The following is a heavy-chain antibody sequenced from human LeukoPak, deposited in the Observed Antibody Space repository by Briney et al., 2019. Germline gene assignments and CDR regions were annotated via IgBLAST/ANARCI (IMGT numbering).Heavy chain of an antibody. V-gene: IGHV3-23*01. CDR3: AKSAYWSNPYYFDY. Sequence: PGGSLRLSCAASGFTFANYAMTWVRQAPGKGLEWVSTISGSGSTTYYADSVKGRFTISRDTSKNTLYLQMNSLRAEDTAVYYCAKSAYWSNPYYFDYWGQGTLVTVSS. D-gene: IGHD2-2*01. CDR2: ISGSGSTT. CDR1: GFTFANYA. J-gene: IGHJ4*02.